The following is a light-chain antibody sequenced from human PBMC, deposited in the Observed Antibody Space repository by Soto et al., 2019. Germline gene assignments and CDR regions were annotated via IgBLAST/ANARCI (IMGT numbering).Light chain of an antibody. V-gene: IGLV2-11*01. CDR3: CSYAGSYTYV. Sequence: QSALTQPRSVSGSPGQSVTISCTGTSGDVGAYNYVSWCQLHPGKAPKLIIYDVSKRPSGVPDRFSGSKSGNTASLTISGLHAEDEADYSCCSYAGSYTYVFGTGTKLTVL. J-gene: IGLJ1*01. CDR1: SGDVGAYNY. CDR2: DVS.